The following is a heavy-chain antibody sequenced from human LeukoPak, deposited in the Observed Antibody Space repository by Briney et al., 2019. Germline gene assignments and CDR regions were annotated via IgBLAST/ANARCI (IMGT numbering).Heavy chain of an antibody. D-gene: IGHD5-12*01. Sequence: PGGSLRLSCAASGFTFRNYGMHWVRQAPGKGLEWAAVISIDGSEKYYADSVKGRFTISRDNSKNTLYLQMNSLRGDDTAVYYCANPQSRGYDYLDYWGQGTLVTVSS. CDR3: ANPQSRGYDYLDY. CDR2: ISIDGSEK. J-gene: IGHJ4*02. V-gene: IGHV3-30*18. CDR1: GFTFRNYG.